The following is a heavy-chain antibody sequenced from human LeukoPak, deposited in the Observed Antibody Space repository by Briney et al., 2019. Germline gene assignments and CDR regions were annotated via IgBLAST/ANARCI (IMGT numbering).Heavy chain of an antibody. CDR1: GGSISSSNW. CDR2: IYHSGST. V-gene: IGHV4-4*02. J-gene: IGHJ4*02. CDR3: AREGGYSNGYYYFDY. D-gene: IGHD6-19*01. Sequence: SETLSLTCAVSGGSISSSNWWSWVRQPPGKGLEWIGEIYHSGSTNYNPSLKSRVTISVDKSKNQFSLKLSSVTAADTAVYYCAREGGYSNGYYYFDYWGQGTLVTVSS.